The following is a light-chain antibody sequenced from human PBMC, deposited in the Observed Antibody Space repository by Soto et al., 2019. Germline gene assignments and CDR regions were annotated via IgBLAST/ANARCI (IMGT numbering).Light chain of an antibody. V-gene: IGKV2-28*01. CDR1: QSLLHSNGYNY. CDR3: MQAIPRWT. Sequence: DIVMTQSPLSLPVTPGEPASISCRSSQSLLHSNGYNYLDWYLQKPGQSPQLLIYLGSNRTSGVPDRFSGSGSGTDFTLKISRVEDEDVRVYYCMQAIPRWTFGQGTKVEIQ. J-gene: IGKJ1*01. CDR2: LGS.